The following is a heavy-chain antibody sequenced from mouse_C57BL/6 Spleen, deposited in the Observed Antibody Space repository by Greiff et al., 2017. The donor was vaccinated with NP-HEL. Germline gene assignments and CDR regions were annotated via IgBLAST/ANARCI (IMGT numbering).Heavy chain of an antibody. V-gene: IGHV1-26*01. J-gene: IGHJ2*01. CDR1: GYTFTDYY. D-gene: IGHD6-2*01. Sequence: VQLQQSGPELVKPGASVKISCKASGYTFTDYYMNWVKQSHGKSLEWIGDINPNNGGTSYNQKFKGKATLTVDKSSSTAYMELRSLTSEDSAVYYCARGGSSPPFDYWGQGTTLTVSS. CDR3: ARGGSSPPFDY. CDR2: INPNNGGT.